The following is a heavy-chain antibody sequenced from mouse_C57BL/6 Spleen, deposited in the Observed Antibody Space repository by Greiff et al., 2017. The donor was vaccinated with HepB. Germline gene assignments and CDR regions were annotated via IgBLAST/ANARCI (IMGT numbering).Heavy chain of an antibody. V-gene: IGHV1-78*01. CDR3: ARYYYGSSFYAMDY. CDR1: GYTFTDHT. J-gene: IGHJ4*01. Sequence: VKLVESDAELVKPGASVKISCKVSGYTFTDHTIHWMKQRPEQGLEWIGYIYPRDGSTKYNEKFKGKATLTADKSSSTAYMQLNSLTSEDSAVYFCARYYYGSSFYAMDYWGQGTSVTVSS. D-gene: IGHD1-1*01. CDR2: IYPRDGST.